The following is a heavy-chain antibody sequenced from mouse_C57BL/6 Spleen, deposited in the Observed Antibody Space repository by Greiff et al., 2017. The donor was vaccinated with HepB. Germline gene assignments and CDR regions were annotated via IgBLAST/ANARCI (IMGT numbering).Heavy chain of an antibody. J-gene: IGHJ3*01. Sequence: EVQVVESGGGLVKPGGSLKLSCAASGFTFSSYTMSWVRQTPEKRLEWVATISGGGGNTYYPDSVKGRFTISRDNAKNTLYLQMSSLRSEDTALYYCARHGEGWLQAWFAYWGQGTLVTVSA. CDR1: GFTFSSYT. V-gene: IGHV5-9*01. CDR2: ISGGGGNT. D-gene: IGHD2-2*01. CDR3: ARHGEGWLQAWFAY.